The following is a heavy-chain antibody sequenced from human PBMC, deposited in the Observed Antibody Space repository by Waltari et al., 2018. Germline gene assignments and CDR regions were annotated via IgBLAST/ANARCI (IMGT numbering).Heavy chain of an antibody. CDR3: ARGGWGFYLDD. V-gene: IGHV3-21*01. J-gene: IGHJ4*02. Sequence: EVQLVESGGGLVKPGGSLRLSCDASGFTFSSYSMNWVRQAPGKGWEWVSSISSTGMYTHYADSVKGRFTISRDNAKNSLYLQMNSLRAEDTAVYYCARGGWGFYLDDWGQGTLVTFSS. CDR2: ISSTGMYT. D-gene: IGHD7-27*01. CDR1: GFTFSSYS.